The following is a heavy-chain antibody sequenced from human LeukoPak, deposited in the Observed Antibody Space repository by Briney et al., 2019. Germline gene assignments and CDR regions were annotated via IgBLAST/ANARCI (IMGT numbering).Heavy chain of an antibody. CDR3: ARRYGDYVLDY. V-gene: IGHV4-39*01. Sequence: SETLSLTCTVSGGSISSSSYYWGWIRQPPGKGLEWIGSIYYSGSTYYNPSLKSRVTISVDTSKNQFSLKLSSVTAADTAVYYCARRYGDYVLDYWGQGTLVTVSS. J-gene: IGHJ4*02. CDR1: GGSISSSSYY. D-gene: IGHD4-17*01. CDR2: IYYSGST.